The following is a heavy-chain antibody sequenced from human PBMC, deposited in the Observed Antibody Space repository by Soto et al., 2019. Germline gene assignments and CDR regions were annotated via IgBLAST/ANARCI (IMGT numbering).Heavy chain of an antibody. Sequence: GGSLRLSCAASGFTFSSYGMHWVRQAPGKGLEWVTLISYDGSNKYYVDSVKGRFTISRDNSKNTLFLQMNSLRAGDTAVYYCAKDRLRGGFLTTATTNGMDVWGQGTTVTVSS. D-gene: IGHD1-26*01. V-gene: IGHV3-30*18. CDR3: AKDRLRGGFLTTATTNGMDV. J-gene: IGHJ6*02. CDR2: ISYDGSNK. CDR1: GFTFSSYG.